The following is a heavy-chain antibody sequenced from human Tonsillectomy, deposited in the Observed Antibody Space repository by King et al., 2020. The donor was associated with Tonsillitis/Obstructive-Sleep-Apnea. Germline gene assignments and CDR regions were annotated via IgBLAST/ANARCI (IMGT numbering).Heavy chain of an antibody. CDR2: INHSGST. Sequence: VQLQQWGAGLLKPSETLSLTCAVYGGSFSGYYWNWIRQPPGKGLEWIGEINHSGSTNYKPSLKSRVTISVDTSKNQFSLRLSSVTAADTAVYYCARSGSNEVVVAATLHWFDPWGQGTLVTVSS. CDR1: GGSFSGYY. D-gene: IGHD2-15*01. J-gene: IGHJ5*02. V-gene: IGHV4-34*01. CDR3: ARSGSNEVVVAATLHWFDP.